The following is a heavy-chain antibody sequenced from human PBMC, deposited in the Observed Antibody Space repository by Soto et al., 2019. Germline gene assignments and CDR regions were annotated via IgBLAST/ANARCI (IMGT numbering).Heavy chain of an antibody. CDR3: AKDRGGAANWGMGFDY. CDR2: ISGPGGST. D-gene: IGHD3-16*01. J-gene: IGHJ4*02. CDR1: GFTFSNFA. Sequence: VPLLESGGGLVQPGGSLRLSCAASGFTFSNFAMSWVRQAPGKGLEWVSGISGPGGSTYYADSVQGRCTISRDNSQNTLFLEMNSLRAEDTAVYYCAKDRGGAANWGMGFDYWGQGALVTVSS. V-gene: IGHV3-23*01.